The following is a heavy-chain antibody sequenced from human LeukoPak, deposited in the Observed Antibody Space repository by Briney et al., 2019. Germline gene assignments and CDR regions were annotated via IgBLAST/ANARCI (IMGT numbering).Heavy chain of an antibody. Sequence: PSETLSLTCTVSGGSISTYYWSWIRQAPGKGLEWIGYIYYGGSSNPNPSLKSRVTMSVDTSKNQFSLKLSSVTAADTAVYYCARNGRGYSFDYWGQGTLVTVSS. V-gene: IGHV4-59*01. CDR2: IYYGGSS. J-gene: IGHJ4*02. CDR3: ARNGRGYSFDY. CDR1: GGSISTYY. D-gene: IGHD2-8*01.